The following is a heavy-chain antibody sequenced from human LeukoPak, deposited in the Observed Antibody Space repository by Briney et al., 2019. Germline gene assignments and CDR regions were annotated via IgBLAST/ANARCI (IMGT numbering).Heavy chain of an antibody. V-gene: IGHV4-31*03. D-gene: IGHD2-2*01. CDR3: ARDWGYCSSTSCYPYNWFDP. J-gene: IGHJ5*02. CDR1: GGSISSGGYY. CDR2: IYYSGSN. Sequence: SQTLSLTCTVSGGSISSGGYYWSWIRQHPGKGLEWIGYIYYSGSNYYHPSLKSRVTILVDTSKNQFSLKLSSVTAADTAVYYCARDWGYCSSTSCYPYNWFDPWGQGTLVTVSS.